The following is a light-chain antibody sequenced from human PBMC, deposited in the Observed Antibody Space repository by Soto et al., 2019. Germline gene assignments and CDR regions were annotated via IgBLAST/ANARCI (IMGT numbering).Light chain of an antibody. J-gene: IGLJ3*02. CDR1: SSDVGGYNS. Sequence: QSALTQPRSVSGSPGQSVTVSCIGTSSDVGGYNSVSWYQEHPGKAPKLMIYDVIKRPSGVPDRFSGSKSGNTASLTISGLLAEDEADYYCCSYAGTYTQWVFGGGTKLTVL. V-gene: IGLV2-11*01. CDR3: CSYAGTYTQWV. CDR2: DVI.